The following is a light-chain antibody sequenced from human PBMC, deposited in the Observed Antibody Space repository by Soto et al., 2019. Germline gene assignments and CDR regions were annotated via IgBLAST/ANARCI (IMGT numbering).Light chain of an antibody. CDR3: QQYVRSPPSWT. CDR1: QSVSSSY. J-gene: IGKJ1*01. CDR2: DAS. Sequence: ETVLTQSPGTLSLSPGERATLSCRASQSVSSSYLAWYQQKPGQAPRLLIYDASSRATGIPDRFSGSGSGSDFTLTISRREPEDFAVYYCQQYVRSPPSWTFGQGTKVEI. V-gene: IGKV3-20*01.